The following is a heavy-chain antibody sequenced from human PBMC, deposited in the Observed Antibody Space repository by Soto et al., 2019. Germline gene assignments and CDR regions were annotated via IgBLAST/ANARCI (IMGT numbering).Heavy chain of an antibody. V-gene: IGHV4-61*08. CDR3: ARGYYTSWYWFDR. Sequence: SETLSLTCTVSVSGGSVSTGVHYWSWIRQPPGKGLGWIGYIYYSGSTNYNPSLKSRVTISVDTSKNQFSLKLTSVTAADTAVYYCARGYYTSWYWFDRWGRGTLVTVSS. J-gene: IGHJ2*01. CDR2: IYYSGST. CDR1: GGSVSTGVHY. D-gene: IGHD6-13*01.